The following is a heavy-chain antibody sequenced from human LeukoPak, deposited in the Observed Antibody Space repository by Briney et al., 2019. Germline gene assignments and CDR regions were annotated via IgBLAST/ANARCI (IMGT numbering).Heavy chain of an antibody. D-gene: IGHD6-19*01. V-gene: IGHV1-18*01. CDR2: ISAYNGVS. CDR3: ARGQSSVGGDYYYYFGMDV. Sequence: ASVKVSFKASGYTITTYGINWVRQAPGQGLEWMGWISAYNGVSEYAQKFQGRVTMTTETSTTTAYMELRSLRSDDTAVYFCARGQSSVGGDYYYYFGMDVWGQGTTVTVSS. J-gene: IGHJ6*02. CDR1: GYTITTYG.